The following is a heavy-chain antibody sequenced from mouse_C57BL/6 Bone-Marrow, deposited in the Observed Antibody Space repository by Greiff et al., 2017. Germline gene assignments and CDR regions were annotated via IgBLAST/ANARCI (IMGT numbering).Heavy chain of an antibody. V-gene: IGHV1-15*01. CDR3: TRGSSTIVTHYYAMDY. CDR1: GYTFTDYE. Sequence: VKLVESGAELVRPGASVTLSCKASGYTFTDYEMHWVKQTPVHGLEWIGAIDPETGGTAYNQKFKGKAILTADKSSSTAYMELRSLTSEDSAVYYCTRGSSTIVTHYYAMDYWGQGTSVTVSS. J-gene: IGHJ4*01. CDR2: IDPETGGT. D-gene: IGHD2-5*01.